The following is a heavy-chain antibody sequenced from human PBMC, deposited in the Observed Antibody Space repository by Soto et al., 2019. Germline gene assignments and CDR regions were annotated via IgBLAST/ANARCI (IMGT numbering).Heavy chain of an antibody. V-gene: IGHV3-23*01. CDR3: AKATGTTLY. D-gene: IGHD1-1*01. Sequence: EVQLLVSGGGLVQPGGSLRLSCEASGFTFSPYAMTWVRQAPGKGLEWVSASGSGGRAFYSDSVKGRFTISRDNSRNTLYLQLHSLRVDDTAVYFCAKATGTTLYWGQGTLVTVSS. CDR2: SGSGGRA. J-gene: IGHJ4*02. CDR1: GFTFSPYA.